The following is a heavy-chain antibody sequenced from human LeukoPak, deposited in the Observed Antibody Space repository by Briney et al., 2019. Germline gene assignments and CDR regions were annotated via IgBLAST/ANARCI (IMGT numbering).Heavy chain of an antibody. Sequence: ASVTVSCTVSGYTLTELSMHWVRQAPGKGLEWMGGFDPEDGETIYAQKFQGRVTMTEDTSTDTAYMELSSLRSEDKAVFFFQAEDGIRYFDWGQGTLVTVSS. D-gene: IGHD3-9*01. CDR1: GYTLTELS. CDR2: FDPEDGET. J-gene: IGHJ4*02. V-gene: IGHV1-24*01. CDR3: QAEDGIRYFD.